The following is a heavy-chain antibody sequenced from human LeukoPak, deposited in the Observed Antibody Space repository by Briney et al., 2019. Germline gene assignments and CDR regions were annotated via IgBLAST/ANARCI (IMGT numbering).Heavy chain of an antibody. J-gene: IGHJ3*02. CDR2: ISYDGTNK. Sequence: GGSLRLSCAASGFTFSNYAMHWVRQAPGKGLEWVAVISYDGTNKYYADSVKGRFTISRDNSKNTLDLQMNSLRAEDTAVHYCARGGYYDSSGYSWGAFDIWGQGTMVTVSS. D-gene: IGHD3-22*01. V-gene: IGHV3-30-3*01. CDR1: GFTFSNYA. CDR3: ARGGYYDSSGYSWGAFDI.